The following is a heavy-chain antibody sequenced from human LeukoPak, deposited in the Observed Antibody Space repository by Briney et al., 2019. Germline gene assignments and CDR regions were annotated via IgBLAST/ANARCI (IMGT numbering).Heavy chain of an antibody. CDR1: GFTFSSYG. J-gene: IGHJ3*02. Sequence: PGGSLRLSCAASGFTFSSYGMQWVRQAPGKGLEWVAVISYDESNKWYADSVKGRFTTSRDNSQNTVYLQMNSLRVEDTAVYYCAKDRWATGTTYDAFDIWGQGTVVTVSS. CDR3: AKDRWATGTTYDAFDI. CDR2: ISYDESNK. D-gene: IGHD1-1*01. V-gene: IGHV3-30*18.